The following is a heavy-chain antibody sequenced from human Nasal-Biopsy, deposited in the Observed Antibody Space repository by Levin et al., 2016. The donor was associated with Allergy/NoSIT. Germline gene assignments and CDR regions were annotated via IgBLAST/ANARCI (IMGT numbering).Heavy chain of an antibody. V-gene: IGHV3-23*01. CDR1: GFIFSNSG. Sequence: GGSLRLSCAASGFIFSNSGMTWVRQAPGRGLEWVSSVSGSGDNTYYTDSVRGRFTISRDNSKTTLYLQMNSLRAEDSALYYCAKNGGYNGHENLDIWGQGTMVIVSS. CDR3: AKNGGYNGHENLDI. D-gene: IGHD5-12*01. CDR2: VSGSGDNT. J-gene: IGHJ3*02.